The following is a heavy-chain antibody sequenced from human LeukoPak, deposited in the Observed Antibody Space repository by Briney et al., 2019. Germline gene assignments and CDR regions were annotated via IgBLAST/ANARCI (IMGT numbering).Heavy chain of an antibody. D-gene: IGHD3-22*01. J-gene: IGHJ4*02. Sequence: GGSLRLSCAASGFTFSSYGMHWVRQAPGKGLEWVAVMWYDGSNKYYADSVKGRFTISRDNSKNTLYLQMNSLRAEDTAVYYCAREDSSGLVDYWGQGTLVTVSS. CDR2: MWYDGSNK. V-gene: IGHV3-33*01. CDR1: GFTFSSYG. CDR3: AREDSSGLVDY.